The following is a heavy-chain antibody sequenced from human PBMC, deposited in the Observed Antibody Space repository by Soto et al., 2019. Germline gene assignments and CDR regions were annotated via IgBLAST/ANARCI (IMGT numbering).Heavy chain of an antibody. D-gene: IGHD4-17*01. CDR2: IYYTGTT. J-gene: IGHJ6*02. CDR1: GGSLSGYF. Sequence: SETLSLTCAVYGGSLSGYFWSWIRQRPGKGLEWIGHIYYTGTTSYNPSLNSRVTISLDMSSNQFSLKLRSVTAADTAKYFCARDDSFYGEPGYGMNVWGQGTTVTVSS. V-gene: IGHV4-31*11. CDR3: ARDDSFYGEPGYGMNV.